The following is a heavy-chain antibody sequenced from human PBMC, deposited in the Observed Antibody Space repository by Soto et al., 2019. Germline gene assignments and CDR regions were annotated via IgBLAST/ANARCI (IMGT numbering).Heavy chain of an antibody. CDR1: GGSISSGGYY. Sequence: QVQLQESGPGLVKPSQTLSLTCTVSGGSISSGGYYWSWIRQHPGKGLEWIGYIYYSGSTYYNPSLNGRVTISVDTYKIQFSLKLSSVTAADTAGYYCAREDSEGMDVWGQGTTVTVSS. J-gene: IGHJ6*02. V-gene: IGHV4-31*03. CDR3: AREDSEGMDV. CDR2: IYYSGST.